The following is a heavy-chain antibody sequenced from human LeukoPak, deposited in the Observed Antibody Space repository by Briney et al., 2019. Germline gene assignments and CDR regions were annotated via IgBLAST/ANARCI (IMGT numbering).Heavy chain of an antibody. CDR2: IYSGGTT. CDR1: GFTVSSNF. D-gene: IGHD5-24*01. V-gene: IGHV3-53*01. J-gene: IGHJ4*02. Sequence: GGSLRLSCAASGFTVSSNFRSWVRQAPGKGLEWVSVIYSGGTTYYADSVKGRFTISRDNSKNTLYLQMNSLRAEDTAMYYCASDVSYNSYWGQGTLVTVSS. CDR3: ASDVSYNSY.